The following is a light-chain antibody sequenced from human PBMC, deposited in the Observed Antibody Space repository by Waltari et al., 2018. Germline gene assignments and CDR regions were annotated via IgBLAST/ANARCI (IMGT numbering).Light chain of an antibody. V-gene: IGLV1-51*01. CDR1: SSNIGNYY. CDR2: DSN. J-gene: IGLJ2*01. CDR3: ATWDNSLSEVV. Sequence: QSVLTQPPSVSAAPGQTVTISCSGSSSNIGNYYVSWYHQPPGAAPKLLISDSNKRPSGIPDRFSASKSGTSATLGITGLQIGDEADYYCATWDNSLSEVVFGGGTKLTVL.